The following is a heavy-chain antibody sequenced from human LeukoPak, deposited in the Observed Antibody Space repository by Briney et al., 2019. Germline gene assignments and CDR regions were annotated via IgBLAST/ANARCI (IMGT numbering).Heavy chain of an antibody. CDR3: AKTLPGPFDY. J-gene: IGHJ4*02. CDR1: GFTFSSYA. Sequence: GGSLRLSCAASGFTFSSYAMHWVRQAPSKGLEWVAFIPFDGGNKYYADSVKGRFTISRDNFKNTLYLQMTSLRAEDTAMYYCAKTLPGPFDYWGQGTLVTVSS. D-gene: IGHD3-16*01. CDR2: IPFDGGNK. V-gene: IGHV3-30*02.